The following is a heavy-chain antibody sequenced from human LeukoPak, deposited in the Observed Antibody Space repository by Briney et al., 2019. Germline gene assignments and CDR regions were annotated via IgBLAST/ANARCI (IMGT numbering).Heavy chain of an antibody. CDR2: INHSGST. Sequence: SETLSLTCAVYGGSFSGYYWSWIRQPPGKGLEWIGEINHSGSTNYNPSLKSRVTISVDTSKNQFSLKLSSVTAADTAAYFCARLGDSGSGTWRFDSWGQGTLVTVSS. V-gene: IGHV4-34*01. CDR1: GGSFSGYY. CDR3: ARLGDSGSGTWRFDS. J-gene: IGHJ4*02. D-gene: IGHD3-16*01.